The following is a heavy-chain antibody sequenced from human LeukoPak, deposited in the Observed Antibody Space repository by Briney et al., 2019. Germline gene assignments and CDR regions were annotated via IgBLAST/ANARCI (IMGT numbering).Heavy chain of an antibody. D-gene: IGHD3-3*01. CDR2: INPNSGGT. CDR3: ARSYDFWSGPPFDP. J-gene: IGHJ5*02. CDR1: GYXFTGHY. Sequence: GASAKVSCKASGYXFTGHYIHWVRQAPGQGLEWMGWINPNSGGTKYAQKFQGRVTLTRDTSISTAYMELSRLRCDDTAVYYCARSYDFWSGPPFDPWGQGTLVTVSS. V-gene: IGHV1-2*02.